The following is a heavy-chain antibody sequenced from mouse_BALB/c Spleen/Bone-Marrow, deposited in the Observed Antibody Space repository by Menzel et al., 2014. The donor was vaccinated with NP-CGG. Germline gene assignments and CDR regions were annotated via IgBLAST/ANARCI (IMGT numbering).Heavy chain of an antibody. Sequence: EAQLVESGGGLVKSGGSLKLSCAASGFTFXNYGMSWVRQTPEKRLEWVATISCGGSYTFYPDSVKGRFTISRDNAKNDLYLQLSSLRSEDTALYYCARHAYYDQTEVSFVYWGQGTLVTVSA. J-gene: IGHJ3*01. V-gene: IGHV5-9-2*01. CDR1: GFTFXNYG. CDR2: ISCGGSYT. CDR3: ARHAYYDQTEVSFVY. D-gene: IGHD2-4*01.